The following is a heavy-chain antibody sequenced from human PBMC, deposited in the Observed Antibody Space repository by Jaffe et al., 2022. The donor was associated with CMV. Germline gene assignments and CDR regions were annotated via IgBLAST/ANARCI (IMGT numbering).Heavy chain of an antibody. V-gene: IGHV3-30*18. J-gene: IGHJ4*02. CDR2: MSYDGYNR. CDR3: AKDPRNYYDSNGYYYSYFDY. CDR1: GVTVSNCA. Sequence: QVQLVESGGGVVQPGGSLRLSCAVSGVTVSNCAMHWVRQAPGKGLEWVAIMSYDGYNRYYADSVKGRFTISRDTSKNTLSLQMDSLRPEDTAVYYCAKDPRNYYDSNGYYYSYFDYWGQGTLVTVSS. D-gene: IGHD3-22*01.